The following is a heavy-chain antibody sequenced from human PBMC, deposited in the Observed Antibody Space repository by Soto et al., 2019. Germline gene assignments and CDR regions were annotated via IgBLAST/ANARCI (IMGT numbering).Heavy chain of an antibody. V-gene: IGHV3-30*18. J-gene: IGHJ4*02. Sequence: GGSLRVSCAASGFTFSSYGMHWVRQAPGKGLEWVAVISYDGSNKYYADSVKGRFTISRDNSKNTLYLQMNSLRAEDTAVYYCAKDFSSAYGDYGYWGQGTLVTVSS. CDR2: ISYDGSNK. CDR1: GFTFSSYG. CDR3: AKDFSSAYGDYGY. D-gene: IGHD4-17*01.